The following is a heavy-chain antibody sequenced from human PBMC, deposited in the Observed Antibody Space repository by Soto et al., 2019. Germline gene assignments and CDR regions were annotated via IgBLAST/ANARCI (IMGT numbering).Heavy chain of an antibody. J-gene: IGHJ5*02. Sequence: SETLSLTCAVYGGSLSGYYWSWIRQPPGKGLEWIGEINHSGSTNYNPSLKSRVTISVDTSKNQFSLKLSSVTAADTAVYYCASLRGLWFGRTNWFDPWGQGTLVTVS. CDR2: INHSGST. CDR1: GGSLSGYY. V-gene: IGHV4-34*01. D-gene: IGHD3-10*01. CDR3: ASLRGLWFGRTNWFDP.